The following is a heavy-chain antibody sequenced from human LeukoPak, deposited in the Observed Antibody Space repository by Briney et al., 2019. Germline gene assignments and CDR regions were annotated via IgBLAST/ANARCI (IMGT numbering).Heavy chain of an antibody. CDR3: ARAMGYCSGGGCYGFDY. CDR2: INPNSGGT. CDR1: GYTFTSYY. D-gene: IGHD2-15*01. V-gene: IGHV1-2*02. Sequence: ASVKVSCKASGYTFTSYYMHWVRQAPGQGLEWMGWINPNSGGTNYAQKFQGRVTMTRDTSISTAYMELSRLRSDDTAVYYCARAMGYCSGGGCYGFDYWGQGTLVTVSS. J-gene: IGHJ4*02.